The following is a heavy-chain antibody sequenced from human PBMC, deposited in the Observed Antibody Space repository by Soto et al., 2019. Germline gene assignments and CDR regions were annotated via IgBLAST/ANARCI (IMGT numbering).Heavy chain of an antibody. J-gene: IGHJ4*02. CDR3: ARAAPAWELLGRGGFDY. V-gene: IGHV3-30-3*01. CDR1: GFTFSSYA. Sequence: ESGGGVVQPGRSLRLSCAASGFTFSSYAMHWVRQAPGKGLEWVAVISYDGSNKYYADSVKGRFTISRDNSKNTLYLQMNSLRAEDTAVYYCARAAPAWELLGRGGFDYWGQGTLVTVSS. CDR2: ISYDGSNK. D-gene: IGHD1-26*01.